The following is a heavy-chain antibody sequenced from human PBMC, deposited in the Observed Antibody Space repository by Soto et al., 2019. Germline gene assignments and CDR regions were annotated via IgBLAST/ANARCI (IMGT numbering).Heavy chain of an antibody. CDR3: ASGYSSGWYVFDY. D-gene: IGHD6-19*01. J-gene: IGHJ4*02. CDR2: ISSSGSTI. V-gene: IGHV3-11*01. CDR1: GFTFSDYY. Sequence: GGSLRLSCAASGFTFSDYYMSWIRQAPGKGLEWVSYISSSGSTIYYADSVKGRFTTSRDNAKNSLYLQMNSLRAEDTAVYYCASGYSSGWYVFDYWGQGTLVTVSS.